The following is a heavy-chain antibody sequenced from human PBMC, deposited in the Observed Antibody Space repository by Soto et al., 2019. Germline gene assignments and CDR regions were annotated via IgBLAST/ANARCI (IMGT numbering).Heavy chain of an antibody. Sequence: PSETLSLTCTVSGGSFKSGSYSWSWIRQPPGKGLEWVGYVYHTGRTSYNPSLKSRVTLSVDTSENQFSLELRSVTGAGTAVYYCARDFVAGSTWFAPWGQGFLVTVSS. J-gene: IGHJ5*02. CDR2: VYHTGRT. CDR3: ARDFVAGSTWFAP. CDR1: GGSFKSGSYS. V-gene: IGHV4-61*01. D-gene: IGHD6-19*01.